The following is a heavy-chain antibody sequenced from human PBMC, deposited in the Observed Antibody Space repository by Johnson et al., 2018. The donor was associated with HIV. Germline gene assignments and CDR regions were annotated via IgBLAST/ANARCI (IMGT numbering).Heavy chain of an antibody. CDR3: AKEEAAGPYDAFDI. J-gene: IGHJ3*02. D-gene: IGHD6-13*01. Sequence: VQLVESGGGLVQPGRSLRLSCAASGFTFDDYVMHWVRQAPGKGLEWVSGISWNSGRIGYADSVKGRFTISRDNAKNSLYLQMNSLRAEDTALYYCAKEEAAGPYDAFDIWGQGKMVTVSS. CDR2: ISWNSGRI. CDR1: GFTFDDYV. V-gene: IGHV3-9*01.